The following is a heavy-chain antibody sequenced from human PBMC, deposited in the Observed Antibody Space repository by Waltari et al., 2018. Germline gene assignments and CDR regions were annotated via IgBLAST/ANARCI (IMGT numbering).Heavy chain of an antibody. CDR3: AKEGYYYDTGGAFDI. CDR1: GFTFSSYA. V-gene: IGHV3-23*01. J-gene: IGHJ3*02. CDR2: SSGRGGST. D-gene: IGHD3-22*01. Sequence: EVQLLESGGGLVQPGGSLRLSCAASGFTFSSYAMSWVRQARGKGLEWVSASSGRGGSTYYADSVKGRFTISRDNSKNTLYLQMNSLRAEDTAVYYCAKEGYYYDTGGAFDIWGQGTMVTVSS.